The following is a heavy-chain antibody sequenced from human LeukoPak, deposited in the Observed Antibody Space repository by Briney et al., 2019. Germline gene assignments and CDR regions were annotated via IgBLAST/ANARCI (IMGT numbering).Heavy chain of an antibody. V-gene: IGHV4-59*01. Sequence: SETLSRTCTVSGGSISNYYWSWIRQSPGKGLEWIGYIFFSGSSNYNPSLKSRVTISVDTSKNQFSLKLSSVTAADTAVYYCTRGSMIRGRFDYWGQGTLVTVSS. CDR3: TRGSMIRGRFDY. CDR1: GGSISNYY. D-gene: IGHD3-10*01. CDR2: IFFSGSS. J-gene: IGHJ4*02.